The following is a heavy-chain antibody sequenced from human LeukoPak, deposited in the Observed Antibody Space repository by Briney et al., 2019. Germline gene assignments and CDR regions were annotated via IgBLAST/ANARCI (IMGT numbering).Heavy chain of an antibody. CDR3: ARDRTAMADWGSDFDY. CDR1: GFTFSSYS. J-gene: IGHJ4*02. D-gene: IGHD5-18*01. V-gene: IGHV3-48*01. CDR2: ISSSSSTI. Sequence: PGGSLRLSCAASGFTFSSYSMNWVRQAPGKGLEWVSYISSSSSTIYYADSVKGRFTISRDNAKNSLYLQMNSLRAEDTAVYYCARDRTAMADWGSDFDYWGQGTLVTVSS.